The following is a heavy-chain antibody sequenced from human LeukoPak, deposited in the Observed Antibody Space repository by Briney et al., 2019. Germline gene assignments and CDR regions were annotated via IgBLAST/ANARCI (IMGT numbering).Heavy chain of an antibody. J-gene: IGHJ4*02. CDR3: AKDPSGSYYTVFGY. CDR2: ISGRGGST. CDR1: GFTFSIYA. V-gene: IGHV3-23*01. D-gene: IGHD1-26*01. Sequence: PGGSLRLSCAASGFTFSIYAMSWVRQAPGKGLEWVSAISGRGGSTYYADSVKGRFTISRDNSKNTLYLQMNSLRAEDTAVYYCAKDPSGSYYTVFGYWGQGTLVTVSS.